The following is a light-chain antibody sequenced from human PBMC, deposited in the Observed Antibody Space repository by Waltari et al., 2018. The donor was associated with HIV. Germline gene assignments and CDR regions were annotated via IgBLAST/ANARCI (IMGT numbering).Light chain of an antibody. Sequence: QSVLTQPPSASWTPGQTVVISCSRNSSNIGHNDVTWYQVLPGSAPRLHIYMHNYRPSGVPGRFSGSRSGTSASLAIHALQSEDEADYYCATWDDSLYGMFGGGTKLTV. J-gene: IGLJ3*02. CDR2: MHN. CDR3: ATWDDSLYGM. CDR1: SSNIGHND. V-gene: IGLV1-44*01.